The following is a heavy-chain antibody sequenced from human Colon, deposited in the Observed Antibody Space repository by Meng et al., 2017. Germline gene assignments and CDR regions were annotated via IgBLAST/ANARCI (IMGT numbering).Heavy chain of an antibody. V-gene: IGHV4-4*02. CDR1: GASVSVNSY. CDR2: IDHRGSA. Sequence: QDARHGLVPPSEPLSLACSVSGASVSVNSYWRWVRQPPGRGLEWIGQIDHRGSAYYRPSLNSRVTMSLDKSRNQFSLRLTSVTAADTAVYYCARHGGYYQDFWGQGTLVTVSS. CDR3: ARHGGYYQDF. J-gene: IGHJ4*02. D-gene: IGHD4-23*01.